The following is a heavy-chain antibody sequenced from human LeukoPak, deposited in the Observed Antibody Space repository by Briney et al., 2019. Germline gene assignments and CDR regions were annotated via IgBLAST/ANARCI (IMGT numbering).Heavy chain of an antibody. Sequence: GGSLRLSCAASGFTFSSYWMSWIRQAPGKGLEWVANIKQDGSEKDYVDSVKGRFTISRDNAKNSLYLQMNSLRAEDTAVYYCARESPRVIVVVPAAMGGGGWFDPWGQGTLVTVSS. CDR2: IKQDGSEK. V-gene: IGHV3-7*01. J-gene: IGHJ5*02. D-gene: IGHD2-2*01. CDR1: GFTFSSYW. CDR3: ARESPRVIVVVPAAMGGGGWFDP.